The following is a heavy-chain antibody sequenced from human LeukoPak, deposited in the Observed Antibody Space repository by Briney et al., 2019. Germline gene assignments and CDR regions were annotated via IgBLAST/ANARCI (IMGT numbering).Heavy chain of an antibody. CDR3: ATRGTGRPYYFDY. J-gene: IGHJ4*02. CDR2: IKQDGSEK. CDR1: GFTFSSYS. V-gene: IGHV3-7*01. Sequence: GGSLRLSCAASGFTFSSYSMNWVRQAPGKGLEWVANIKQDGSEKYYVDSVKGRFTISRDNAKNSLYLQMNSLRAEDTAVYYCATRGTGRPYYFDYWGQGTLVTVSS. D-gene: IGHD3/OR15-3a*01.